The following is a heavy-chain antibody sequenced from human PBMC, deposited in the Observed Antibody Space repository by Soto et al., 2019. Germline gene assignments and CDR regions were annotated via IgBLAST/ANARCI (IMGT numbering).Heavy chain of an antibody. CDR3: ARDPDYDDSSGYYGY. D-gene: IGHD3-22*01. J-gene: IGHJ4*02. CDR1: GGTFSSYA. V-gene: IGHV1-69*01. CDR2: IIPSFGTA. Sequence: QVQLVQSGAEVKKPGSSVKVSCKASGGTFSSYAISWVRQAPGQGLEWMGGIIPSFGTANYAQKCQGRVTITADEATSKVYMELSSLRSEDTAVYYCARDPDYDDSSGYYGYWGQGTLVTVSS.